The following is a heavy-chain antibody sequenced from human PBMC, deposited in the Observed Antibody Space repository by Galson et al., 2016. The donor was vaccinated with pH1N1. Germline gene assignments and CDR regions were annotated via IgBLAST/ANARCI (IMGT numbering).Heavy chain of an antibody. Sequence: TLSPTCTVSGGSISGDGNYWSWVRQVPGKGLEWIGYVHYSGNTNYNPSLKSRVFISVDTSMNQFYLRLSSVTAADTAVYYCAREDLVVGEGWDSGLDAWGQGTTVTVSS. CDR2: VHYSGNT. V-gene: IGHV4-31*03. CDR3: AREDLVVGEGWDSGLDA. J-gene: IGHJ6*02. CDR1: GGSISGDGNY. D-gene: IGHD2-21*01.